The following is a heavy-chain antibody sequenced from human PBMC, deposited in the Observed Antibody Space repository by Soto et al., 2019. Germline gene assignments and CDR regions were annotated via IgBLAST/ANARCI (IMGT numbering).Heavy chain of an antibody. CDR1: GGSFSGYY. Sequence: PSETLSLTCAVYGGSFSGYYWSWIRQPPGKGLEWIGEINHSGSTNYNPSLKSRVTISVDTSKNQFSLKLSSVTAADTAVYYCARGGGYCTNGVCYISGSNYYMDVWGKGTTVPVSS. CDR3: ARGGGYCTNGVCYISGSNYYMDV. V-gene: IGHV4-34*01. D-gene: IGHD2-8*01. CDR2: INHSGST. J-gene: IGHJ6*03.